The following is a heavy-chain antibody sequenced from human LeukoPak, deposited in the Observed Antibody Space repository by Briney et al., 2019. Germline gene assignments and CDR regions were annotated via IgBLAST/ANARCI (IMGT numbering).Heavy chain of an antibody. Sequence: GGSLRLSCAASGFTFRRYWMSWARRASGKGLEWVANIKQDGSEKYYVDSVKGRFTISRDNAKNSLYLQMNSLRAEDTAVYYCVGLGENYWGQGTLVTVSS. CDR2: IKQDGSEK. V-gene: IGHV3-7*02. J-gene: IGHJ4*02. CDR1: GFTFRRYW. CDR3: VGLGENY. D-gene: IGHD3-10*01.